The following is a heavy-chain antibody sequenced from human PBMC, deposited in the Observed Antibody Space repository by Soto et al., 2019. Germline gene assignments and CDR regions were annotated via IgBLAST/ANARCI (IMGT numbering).Heavy chain of an antibody. CDR1: GFTLTRYG. J-gene: IGHJ4*02. CDR2: ISYDGSKK. CDR3: ARRPFDSSCYFHY. V-gene: IGHV3-30-3*01. Sequence: QVQLVESGGGVVQPGRSLRLSCAASGFTLTRYGMDWVRQAPGKGLEWVATISYDGSKKDYADSVRGRFTISRDNSKNALYVQMNNLRVEDTAVYYCARRPFDSSCYFHYWGQGTLVTVSS. D-gene: IGHD3-22*01.